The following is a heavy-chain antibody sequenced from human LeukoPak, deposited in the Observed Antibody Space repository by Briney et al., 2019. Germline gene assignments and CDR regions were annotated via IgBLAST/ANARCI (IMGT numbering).Heavy chain of an antibody. V-gene: IGHV3-11*01. D-gene: IGHD1-14*01. J-gene: IGHJ6*02. CDR1: GFTSSDYY. CDR2: ISSSGSTI. CDR3: ARGEGPGHYYYYGMDV. Sequence: TGGSLRLSCPASGFTSSDYYMSWIRQAPGKGLEWVSYISSSGSTIYYADSVKGRFTISRDNAKNSLYLQMNSLRAEDTAVYYCARGEGPGHYYYYGMDVWGQGTTVTVSS.